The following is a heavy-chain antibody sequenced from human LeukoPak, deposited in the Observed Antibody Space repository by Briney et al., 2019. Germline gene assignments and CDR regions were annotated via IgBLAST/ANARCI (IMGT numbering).Heavy chain of an antibody. CDR2: IYYSGST. D-gene: IGHD2-2*01. J-gene: IGHJ4*02. Sequence: SETLSLTCTVSGGSISSYYWSCIRQPPRKGLEWIGYIYYSGSTNYNPSLKSRVTISVDTSKNQFSLKLSSVTAADTAVYYCARLRDCSSTSCPLDYWGQGTLVTVSS. V-gene: IGHV4-59*01. CDR3: ARLRDCSSTSCPLDY. CDR1: GGSISSYY.